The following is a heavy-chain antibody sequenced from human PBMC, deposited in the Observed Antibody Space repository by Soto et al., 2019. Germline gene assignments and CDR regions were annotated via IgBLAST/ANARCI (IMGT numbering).Heavy chain of an antibody. CDR3: ARARATIAAAAIFDC. CDR1: GGSISTSNW. V-gene: IGHV4-4*02. Sequence: QVQLQESGPGLVKPSGTLSLTCAVSGGSISTSNWWSWVHQPPGKGLEWIGEVYRTGSTNYNPSLESRLTISVDKSKNQFSLKLTSVTAADTAVYYCARARATIAAAAIFDCWGQGPWSPSPQ. D-gene: IGHD6-13*01. CDR2: VYRTGST. J-gene: IGHJ4*02.